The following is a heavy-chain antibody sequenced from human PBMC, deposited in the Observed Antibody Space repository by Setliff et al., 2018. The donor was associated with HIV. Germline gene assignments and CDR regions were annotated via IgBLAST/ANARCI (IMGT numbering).Heavy chain of an antibody. CDR2: INTHNGNT. Sequence: GASVKVSCKASGYIFTTFGFSWVRQAPGQGLEWMGWINTHNGNTHYAQRFQGRVTMTRDTSTTTAYMELRSLRSDDTAVYYCARGYCGGGICYSPNWLDPWGQGTLVTVSS. V-gene: IGHV1-18*01. CDR3: ARGYCGGGICYSPNWLDP. D-gene: IGHD2-15*01. J-gene: IGHJ5*02. CDR1: GYIFTTFG.